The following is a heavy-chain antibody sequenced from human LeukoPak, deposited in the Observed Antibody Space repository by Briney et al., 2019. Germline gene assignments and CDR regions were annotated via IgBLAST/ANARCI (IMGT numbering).Heavy chain of an antibody. Sequence: SETLSLTCTVSGYSISSDYYWGWIRQPPGKGLEWIGSIYYSGSTYYNPSLKSRVTISVDTSKNQFSLKLSSVTAADTAVYYCARRYYYDSSGYGDYFDYWGQGTLVTVSS. D-gene: IGHD3-22*01. CDR3: ARRYYYDSSGYGDYFDY. V-gene: IGHV4-38-2*02. J-gene: IGHJ4*02. CDR2: IYYSGST. CDR1: GYSISSDYY.